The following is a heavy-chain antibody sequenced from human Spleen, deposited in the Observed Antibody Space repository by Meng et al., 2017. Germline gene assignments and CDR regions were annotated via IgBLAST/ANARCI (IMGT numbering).Heavy chain of an antibody. D-gene: IGHD3-3*01. CDR3: ARGGLRFLEWLLRVYYFDY. V-gene: IGHV3-7*01. CDR1: GFTFSSYW. J-gene: IGHJ4*02. Sequence: GGSLRLSCAASGFTFSSYWMSWVRQAPGKGLEWVANIKQDGSEKYYVDSVEGRFTISRDNAKNSLYLQMNSLRAEDTAVYYCARGGLRFLEWLLRVYYFDYWGQGTLVTVSS. CDR2: IKQDGSEK.